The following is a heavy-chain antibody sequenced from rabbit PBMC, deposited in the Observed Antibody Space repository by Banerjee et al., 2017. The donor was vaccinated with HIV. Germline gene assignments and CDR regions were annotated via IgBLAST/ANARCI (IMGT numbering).Heavy chain of an antibody. CDR2: IYNADGST. CDR3: TRTYYYGDAGYDL. CDR1: GFSFSSGHV. D-gene: IGHD6-1*01. V-gene: IGHV1S43*01. Sequence: QSLEESGGDLVKPGASLTLTCKASGFSFSSGHVMCWVRQAPGKGLEWIACIYNADGSTHYASWVNGRFTISRSTSLNTVDLKMTSLTVADTATYFCTRTYYYGDAGYDLWGPGTLVTVS. J-gene: IGHJ4*01.